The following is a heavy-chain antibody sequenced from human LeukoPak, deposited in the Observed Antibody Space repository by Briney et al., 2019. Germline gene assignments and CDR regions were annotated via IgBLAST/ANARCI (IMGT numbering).Heavy chain of an antibody. V-gene: IGHV3-48*03. CDR1: GFTFSNYE. J-gene: IGHJ3*02. CDR3: AKDGPSYGDAFDI. CDR2: ISSSGSDI. Sequence: PGGSLRLSCAASGFTFSNYEMHWVRQAPGKGLEWVSYISSSGSDIYYADSVKGRFTISRDNAKNSLYLHMNSLRAEDTAVYYCAKDGPSYGDAFDIWGQGTMVTVSS. D-gene: IGHD1-26*01.